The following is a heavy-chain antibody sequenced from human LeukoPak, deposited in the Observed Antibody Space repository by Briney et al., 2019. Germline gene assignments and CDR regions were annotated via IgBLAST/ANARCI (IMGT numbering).Heavy chain of an antibody. D-gene: IGHD1-26*01. J-gene: IGHJ6*03. CDR3: ARVGRSRGSLPNSYYYMDV. CDR2: IIPMFGSA. Sequence: SVKVSCKASGDIFNSYSVSWVRQAPGQGFEWMGGIIPMFGSANYAQKFQGRVTITTDQSTTIVYMELSSLSSEDTAVYYCARVGRSRGSLPNSYYYMDVWGKGTTVTVSS. CDR1: GDIFNSYS. V-gene: IGHV1-69*05.